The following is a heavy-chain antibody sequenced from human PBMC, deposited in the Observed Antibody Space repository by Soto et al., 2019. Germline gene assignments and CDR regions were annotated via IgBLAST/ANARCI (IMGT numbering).Heavy chain of an antibody. J-gene: IGHJ4*02. D-gene: IGHD1-1*01. Sequence: EVQLVESGGGLVQPGGSLRLSCAASGFTFSSFSMNWVRQAPGKGREWVSYISSRSSTIYYADSVKGRFTISRDNAKNSLYLQMNSLRAEDTAVYYCARDRFLDIGHAAVDYWGQGTLVTVSS. V-gene: IGHV3-48*01. CDR1: GFTFSSFS. CDR2: ISSRSSTI. CDR3: ARDRFLDIGHAAVDY.